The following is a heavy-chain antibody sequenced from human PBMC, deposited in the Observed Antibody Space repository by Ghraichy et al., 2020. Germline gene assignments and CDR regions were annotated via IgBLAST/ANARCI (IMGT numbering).Heavy chain of an antibody. V-gene: IGHV3-23*01. D-gene: IGHD6-13*01. Sequence: GGSLRLSCAASGFTFSSYAMSWVRQAPGKGLEWVSAISGSGGSTYYADTVKGRFTISRDNSKNTLYLQMNSLRAEETAVYYCAKDRGYSSSYTHDKNDAFDIWGQGTMVTVSS. CDR3: AKDRGYSSSYTHDKNDAFDI. CDR1: GFTFSSYA. CDR2: ISGSGGST. J-gene: IGHJ3*02.